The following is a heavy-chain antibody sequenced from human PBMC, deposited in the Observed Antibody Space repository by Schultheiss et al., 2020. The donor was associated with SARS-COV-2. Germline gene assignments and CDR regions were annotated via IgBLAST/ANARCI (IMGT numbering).Heavy chain of an antibody. V-gene: IGHV4-34*01. CDR2: INHSGST. J-gene: IGHJ6*02. CDR3: ATGGLSKGYCSGGSCYSENYYYGMDV. CDR1: GGSFSGYY. Sequence: SETLSLTCAVYGGSFSGYYWSWIRQPPGKGLEWIGEINHSGSTNYNPSLKSRVTISVDTSKNQFSLKLSSVTAADTAVYYCATGGLSKGYCSGGSCYSENYYYGMDVWGQGTTVTVSS. D-gene: IGHD2-15*01.